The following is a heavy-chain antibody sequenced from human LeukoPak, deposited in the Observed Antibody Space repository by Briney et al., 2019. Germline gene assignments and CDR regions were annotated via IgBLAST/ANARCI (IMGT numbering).Heavy chain of an antibody. D-gene: IGHD1-26*01. CDR2: INPSGGST. V-gene: IGHV1-46*01. Sequence: ASVKVSCKASGYTFTSYYMHWVRQAPGQGLEWMGIINPSGGSTSYAQEFQGRVTMTRDTSTSAVYMELSSLRSEDTAVYYCARGRPPLLYSGSYRPPFDYWGQGTLVTVSS. J-gene: IGHJ4*02. CDR1: GYTFTSYY. CDR3: ARGRPPLLYSGSYRPPFDY.